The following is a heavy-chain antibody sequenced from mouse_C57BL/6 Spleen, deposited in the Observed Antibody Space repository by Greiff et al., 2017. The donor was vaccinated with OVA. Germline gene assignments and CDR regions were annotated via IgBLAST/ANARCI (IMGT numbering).Heavy chain of an antibody. CDR1: GYSFTDYN. Sequence: EVQLQQSGPELVKPGASVKISCKASGYSFTDYNMNWVKQSKGKSLEWRGERKGKKGTTSYNQKFKGKATLTVDQSSSTAYMQLNSLTSEDSAVYYCARGGGSSRYFDVWGTGTTVTVSS. V-gene: IGHV1-39*01. J-gene: IGHJ1*03. CDR2: RKGKKGTT. D-gene: IGHD1-1*01. CDR3: ARGGGSSRYFDV.